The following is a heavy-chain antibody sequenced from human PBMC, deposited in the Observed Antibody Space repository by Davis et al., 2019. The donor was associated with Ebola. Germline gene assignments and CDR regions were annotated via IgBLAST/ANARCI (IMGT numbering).Heavy chain of an antibody. CDR2: VSGSGGHT. D-gene: IGHD2-15*01. Sequence: PGGSLRLSCVGSGYTFSRDWMTWVRQAPGKGLEWVSTVSGSGGHTQYSDSVRGRFTISRDNSKNTLYLQMNSLRAEDTATYYCARYCHYPDCSYFDCWGQGTVVAVSS. J-gene: IGHJ4*02. CDR1: GYTFSRDW. CDR3: ARYCHYPDCSYFDC. V-gene: IGHV3-23*01.